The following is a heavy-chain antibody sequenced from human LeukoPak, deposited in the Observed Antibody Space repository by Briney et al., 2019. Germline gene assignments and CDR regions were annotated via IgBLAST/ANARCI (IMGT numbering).Heavy chain of an antibody. J-gene: IGHJ4*02. Sequence: GESLQISCKGSGYSFTSNWIGWVGQMPGRGLEGLGIICTGDSDTRYSPSFQGQVTIAADKSISTAYLQWSSLKASDTAMYYCSITSGHCSSTSCQSHDYGGQGTLVTVSS. D-gene: IGHD2-2*01. CDR2: ICTGDSDT. CDR3: SITSGHCSSTSCQSHDY. CDR1: GYSFTSNW. V-gene: IGHV5-51*01.